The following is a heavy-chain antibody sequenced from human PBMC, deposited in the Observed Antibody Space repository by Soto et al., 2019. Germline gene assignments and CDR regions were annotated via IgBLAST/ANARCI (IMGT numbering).Heavy chain of an antibody. V-gene: IGHV1-2*02. D-gene: IGHD3-3*01. CDR3: ARGYSLTIFGVVMVYGMDV. CDR2: INPNSGGT. Sequence: ASVKVSCKASGYTFTGYYMHWVRQAPGQGLEWMGWINPNSGGTNYAQKFQGRVTMTRDTSISTAYMELSRLRSDDTAVYYCARGYSLTIFGVVMVYGMDVWGQGTTVTVSS. CDR1: GYTFTGYY. J-gene: IGHJ6*02.